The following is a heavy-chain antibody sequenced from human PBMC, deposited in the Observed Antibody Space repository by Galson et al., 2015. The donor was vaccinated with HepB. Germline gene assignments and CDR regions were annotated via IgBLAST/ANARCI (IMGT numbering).Heavy chain of an antibody. D-gene: IGHD3-16*01. J-gene: IGHJ4*02. V-gene: IGHV3-48*01. Sequence: SLRLSCAASGFNFSAYSMNWVRQALGEGLQWVSYIGKTSRGIHYTDSVKGRFTISRDNAKNSVTLQMNSLRVEDTAVYYCVRWGSFDSWGQGTLVIVSS. CDR1: GFNFSAYS. CDR3: VRWGSFDS. CDR2: IGKTSRGI.